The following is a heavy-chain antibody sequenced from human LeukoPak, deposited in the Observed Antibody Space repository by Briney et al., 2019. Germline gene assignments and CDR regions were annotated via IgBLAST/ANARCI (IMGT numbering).Heavy chain of an antibody. D-gene: IGHD6-13*01. J-gene: IGHJ2*01. CDR1: GYTFTGYY. Sequence: GASVTVSCKASGYTFTGYYMHWVRQAPGQGLEWMGWINPNSGGTNYAQKFQGRVTMTRDTSISTAYMELSRLRSEDTAVYYCARDRSTAAAGRSWYFDLWGRGTLVTVSS. CDR2: INPNSGGT. V-gene: IGHV1-2*02. CDR3: ARDRSTAAAGRSWYFDL.